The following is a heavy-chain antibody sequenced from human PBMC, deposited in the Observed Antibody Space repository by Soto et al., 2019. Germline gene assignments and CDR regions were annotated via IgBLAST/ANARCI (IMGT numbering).Heavy chain of an antibody. D-gene: IGHD3-10*01. CDR2: ISGGGETT. CDR1: GFTFNNYA. Sequence: EVQLLESGGGLVQPGGSLRLSCAASGFTFNNYAMTWVRQAPGKGLEWVSAISGGGETTSYADSVKGRFTVSRDGSENTRYLQMSSLRAEDTDLYYCAQGRGGSGSLTPRVDFWGQGTLVTVSS. CDR3: AQGRGGSGSLTPRVDF. J-gene: IGHJ4*02. V-gene: IGHV3-23*01.